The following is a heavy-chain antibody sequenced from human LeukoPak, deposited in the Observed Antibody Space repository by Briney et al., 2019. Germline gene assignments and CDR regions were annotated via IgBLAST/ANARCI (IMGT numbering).Heavy chain of an antibody. D-gene: IGHD2-15*01. V-gene: IGHV5-51*01. CDR2: IFPIDSET. CDR3: TRGCSGGSCSRDAMDV. CDR1: EYSFSSDW. Sequence: GESLKISCKASEYSFSSDWIASVRQMPGKGLEWMGIIFPIDSETTYSPSFQGQVTISADKSISTAYLQWSSLKASDTAMYYCTRGCSGGSCSRDAMDVWGQGTMVTVSS. J-gene: IGHJ6*02.